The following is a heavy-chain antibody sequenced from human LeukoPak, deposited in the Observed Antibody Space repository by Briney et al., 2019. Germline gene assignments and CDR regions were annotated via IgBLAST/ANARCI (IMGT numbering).Heavy chain of an antibody. J-gene: IGHJ4*02. CDR1: TGTISITSYF. CDR3: ARLWSRVVVVPAAIRGARYFDY. V-gene: IGHV4-39*07. D-gene: IGHD2-2*02. CDR2: ISYSGST. Sequence: SATLSLTCTVSTGTISITSYFWGWIRQPPGKGLEWIGSISYSGSTYYNPSLKSRVTISVDTSKNQFSLKLSSVTAADTAVYYCARLWSRVVVVPAAIRGARYFDYWGQGTLVTASS.